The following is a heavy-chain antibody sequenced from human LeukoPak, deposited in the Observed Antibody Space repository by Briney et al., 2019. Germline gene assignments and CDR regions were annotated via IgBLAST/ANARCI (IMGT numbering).Heavy chain of an antibody. CDR1: GFTVSSNY. V-gene: IGHV3-53*01. CDR3: ARVGSSWTNFDY. CDR2: IYSGGST. J-gene: IGHJ4*02. Sequence: RAGGSLRLSCAASGFTVSSNYMSWVRQAPGKGLEWVSVIYSGGSTYYADSVKGRFTISRDNSKNTLYLQMNSLRAEDTAVYYCARVGSSWTNFDYWGQGTLVTVSS. D-gene: IGHD6-13*01.